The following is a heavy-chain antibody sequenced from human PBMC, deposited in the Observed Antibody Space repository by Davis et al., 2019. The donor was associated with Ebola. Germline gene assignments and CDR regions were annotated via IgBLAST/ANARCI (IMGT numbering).Heavy chain of an antibody. V-gene: IGHV3-7*01. CDR3: VAQGYTTGSEWFDP. CDR1: GFAFSSYW. J-gene: IGHJ5*02. D-gene: IGHD1-1*01. Sequence: GESLKISCAASGFAFSSYWMSWVRQAPGKGLEWVANINQDGNEKYYVDSVRGRFTISRDNGKNSLYLQMNSLRAEDTAVYYCVAQGYTTGSEWFDPWGQGARVTVSS. CDR2: INQDGNEK.